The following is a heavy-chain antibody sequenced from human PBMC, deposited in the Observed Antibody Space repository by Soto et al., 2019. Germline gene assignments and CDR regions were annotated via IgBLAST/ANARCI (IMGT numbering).Heavy chain of an antibody. V-gene: IGHV3-21*01. D-gene: IGHD2-2*01. J-gene: IGHJ5*02. CDR2: FSSSSSYI. Sequence: GGSLRLSCAASGFTFSSYSMNLVRQAPGKGLEWVSSFSSSSSYIYYADSVKGRFTISRDNAKNSLYLQMNSLRAEDTAVYYCARDPSPKYCSSTSCYEFEYWFDPWGQGTLVTVSS. CDR3: ARDPSPKYCSSTSCYEFEYWFDP. CDR1: GFTFSSYS.